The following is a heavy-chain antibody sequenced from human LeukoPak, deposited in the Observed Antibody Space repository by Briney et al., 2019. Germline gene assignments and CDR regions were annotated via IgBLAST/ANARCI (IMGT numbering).Heavy chain of an antibody. Sequence: GGSLRLSCAASGFTFSSYGMHWVRQAPGKGLEWVAVISYDGSNKYYEDSVKGRFTISRDNSKNTLYLQMNSLRAEDTAVYYCAKVEYYYYGMDVWGQGTTVTVSS. CDR1: GFTFSSYG. J-gene: IGHJ6*02. CDR2: ISYDGSNK. CDR3: AKVEYYYYGMDV. D-gene: IGHD3-3*01. V-gene: IGHV3-30*18.